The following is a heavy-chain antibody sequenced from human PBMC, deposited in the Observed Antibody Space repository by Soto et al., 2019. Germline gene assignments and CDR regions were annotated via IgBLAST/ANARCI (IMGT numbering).Heavy chain of an antibody. J-gene: IGHJ6*02. CDR1: GYTFTSYG. CDR2: ISAYNGNT. Sequence: QVQLVQSGAEVKKPGASVKVSCKASGYTFTSYGISWVRQAPGQGLEWMGWISAYNGNTNYAQKLQGRVTMITDASTSTAYMELRSLRSDDTAVYYCARDKARYSGYDYYYYYYCMDVWGQGTTVTVSS. CDR3: ARDKARYSGYDYYYYYYCMDV. D-gene: IGHD5-12*01. V-gene: IGHV1-18*04.